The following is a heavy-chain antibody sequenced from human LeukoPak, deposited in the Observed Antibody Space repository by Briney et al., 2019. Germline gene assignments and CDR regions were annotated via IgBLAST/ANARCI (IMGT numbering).Heavy chain of an antibody. CDR1: GFTFSSYS. J-gene: IGHJ4*02. Sequence: GGSLRLSCAASGFTFSSYSMNWVRQAPGKGLEWVSYISSSSSTIYYADSVKGRFTISRDNAKNSLYLQMNSLRAEDTAVYYRARVLYSSSSRYFDYWGQGTLVTVSS. CDR3: ARVLYSSSSRYFDY. CDR2: ISSSSSTI. D-gene: IGHD6-6*01. V-gene: IGHV3-48*04.